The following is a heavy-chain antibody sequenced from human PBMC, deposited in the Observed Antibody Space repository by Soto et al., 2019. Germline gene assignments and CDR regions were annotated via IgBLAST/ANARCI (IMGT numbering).Heavy chain of an antibody. V-gene: IGHV3-9*01. J-gene: IGHJ6*02. D-gene: IGHD3-10*01. CDR3: AKDRGSGSYAANYYYYGMDV. Sequence: GGSLRLSCTASTVTFSNYAMSWVRQAPGKGLEWVSGINWNSGSIGYADSVKGRFTISRDNAKTSLYLQMNSLRAEDTALYYCAKDRGSGSYAANYYYYGMDVWGQGTTVTVSS. CDR1: TVTFSNYA. CDR2: INWNSGSI.